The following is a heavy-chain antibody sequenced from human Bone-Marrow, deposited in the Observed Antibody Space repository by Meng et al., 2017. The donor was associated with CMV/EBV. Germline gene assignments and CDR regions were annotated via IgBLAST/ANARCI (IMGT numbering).Heavy chain of an antibody. CDR3: AKDGADMVVEAAAMGYYGMNV. V-gene: IGHV3-30*02. CDR1: GFTFDDYG. D-gene: IGHD2-2*01. CDR2: IRNDGSNE. J-gene: IGHJ6*02. Sequence: GVSLRLSCAASGFTFDDYGMSWVRQAPGKGLEWVAFIRNDGSNESYADSVKGRFTISRDNSRNTLDLHMNSLRAEDTAVYYCAKDGADMVVEAAAMGYYGMNVWVQGPTATVPS.